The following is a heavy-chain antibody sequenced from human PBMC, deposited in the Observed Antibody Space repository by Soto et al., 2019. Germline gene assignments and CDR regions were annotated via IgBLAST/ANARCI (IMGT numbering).Heavy chain of an antibody. CDR1: GDSITSSNLH. CDR2: IYYSGST. Sequence: SETLALTSTVSGDSITSSNLHCGWIRQPPGKGLEWIGTIYYSGSTYYNPSLKSRVTISVDTSKNQCSLKLTSVTAADTTVYYCAGGDYDGNAYPPGDWRQGTLVTVSS. J-gene: IGHJ4*02. D-gene: IGHD3-22*01. CDR3: AGGDYDGNAYPPGD. V-gene: IGHV4-39*01.